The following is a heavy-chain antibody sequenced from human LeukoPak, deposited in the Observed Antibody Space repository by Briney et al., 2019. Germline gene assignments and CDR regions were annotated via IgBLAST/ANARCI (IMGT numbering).Heavy chain of an antibody. V-gene: IGHV4-59*01. CDR3: AFTTGGAVAYYYYYGMDV. Sequence: SETLSLTCTVSGGSISSYYWSWIRQPPGKGLEWIGYIYYSGSTNYNPSLKSRVTISVDASKNQFSLELSSVTAADTAVYYCAFTTGGAVAYYYYYGMDVWGQGTTVTVSS. CDR1: GGSISSYY. J-gene: IGHJ6*02. D-gene: IGHD6-19*01. CDR2: IYYSGST.